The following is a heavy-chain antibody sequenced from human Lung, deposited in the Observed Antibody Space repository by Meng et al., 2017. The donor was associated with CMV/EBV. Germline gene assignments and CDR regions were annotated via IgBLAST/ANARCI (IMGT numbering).Heavy chain of an antibody. V-gene: IGHV3-7*01. J-gene: IGHJ6*02. Sequence: GGSXRLYCAASGFTFRNYWMSWVRQAPGKGLEWVANIKGDGSDKGYVDSVKGRFTISRDNARNSLYMEMNGLRAEDTAVYYCVPHDCAMDVWGQGTPVTVAS. CDR2: IKGDGSDK. CDR1: GFTFRNYW. CDR3: VPHDCAMDV.